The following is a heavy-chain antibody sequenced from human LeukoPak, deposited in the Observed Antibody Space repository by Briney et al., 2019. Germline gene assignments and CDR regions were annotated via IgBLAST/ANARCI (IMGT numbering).Heavy chain of an antibody. Sequence: GASLRLSCAASGFIFRSYAMDWVRQAPGKGLEWVSSISGSGSSTFYADSVKGRFTISRDNSKNTVYLQMNSLRAENTAVYYCAKDMGGVDRPGDYWGQGTLVTVSS. CDR3: AKDMGGVDRPGDY. CDR1: GFIFRSYA. CDR2: ISGSGSST. D-gene: IGHD2-15*01. V-gene: IGHV3-23*01. J-gene: IGHJ4*02.